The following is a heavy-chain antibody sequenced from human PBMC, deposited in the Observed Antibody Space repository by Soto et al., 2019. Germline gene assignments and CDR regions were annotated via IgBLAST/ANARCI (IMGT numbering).Heavy chain of an antibody. CDR1: GYTFTHYA. J-gene: IGHJ5*02. CDR3: SRGLAADGA. V-gene: IGHV1-3*01. CDR2: INAGSGNT. Sequence: QVQLVQSGAEVKKPGASVKVSCTASGYTFTHYAIHWVRHAPGQRLEWMGFINAGSGNTKYSQTCQGRLTFTKDTSASTADMDLSSLRSEATSIYYCSRGLAADGAWGQGTLVTVSS. D-gene: IGHD6-13*01.